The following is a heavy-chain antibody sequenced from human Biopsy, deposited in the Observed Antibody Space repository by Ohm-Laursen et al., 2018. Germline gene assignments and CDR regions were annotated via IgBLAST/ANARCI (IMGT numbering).Heavy chain of an antibody. Sequence: SETLSLTCAVSGYSVTNDYYWGWIRQPPGKGLERIGNIYYDGITYYNPSLKSRVAISVDTSKNQFSLRLNSVNAADTAVYYCARATNSTGWPYYYFYGMDVWGQGTTVTVSS. V-gene: IGHV4-38-2*01. CDR2: IYYDGIT. CDR3: ARATNSTGWPYYYFYGMDV. D-gene: IGHD2/OR15-2a*01. J-gene: IGHJ6*02. CDR1: GYSVTNDYY.